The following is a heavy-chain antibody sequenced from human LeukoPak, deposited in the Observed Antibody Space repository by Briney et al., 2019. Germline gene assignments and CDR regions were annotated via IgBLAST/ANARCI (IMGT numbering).Heavy chain of an antibody. CDR2: VDGRVGRT. CDR3: ARGEAFAFDM. Sequence: PGGSLRLSCPAPGFTFRNYAMGWVRHATGKGRDWVSSVDGRVGRTYYADSVRGRFSISSENSKKTSFLQINILGAEDTAVYYCARGEAFAFDMWGQGTMVTVSS. V-gene: IGHV3-23*01. J-gene: IGHJ3*02. CDR1: GFTFRNYA.